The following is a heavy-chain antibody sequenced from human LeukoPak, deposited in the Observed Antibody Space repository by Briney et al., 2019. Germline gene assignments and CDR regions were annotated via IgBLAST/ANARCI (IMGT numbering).Heavy chain of an antibody. CDR3: ARAADSRGSPYFDY. D-gene: IGHD3-22*01. CDR2: INPSGGST. Sequence: ASVKVSCKASGYTFTSYYMHWVRQAPGQGLEWMGIINPSGGSTSYAQKFQGRVTMTTDTSTSTAYMELRSLRSDDTAVYYCARAADSRGSPYFDYWGQGTLVTVSS. V-gene: IGHV1-46*01. J-gene: IGHJ4*02. CDR1: GYTFTSYY.